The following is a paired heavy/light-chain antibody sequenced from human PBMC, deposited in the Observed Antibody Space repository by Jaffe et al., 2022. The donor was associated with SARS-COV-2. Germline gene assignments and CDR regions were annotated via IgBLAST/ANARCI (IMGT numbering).Heavy chain of an antibody. CDR2: IYSGGST. D-gene: IGHD2-2*01. V-gene: IGHV3-53*01. Sequence: EVQLVESGGGLIQPGGSLRLSCAASGFTVSSNYMSWVRQAPGKGLEWVSVIYSGGSTYYADSVKGRFTISRDNSKNTLYLQMNSLRAEDTAVYYCARGVGPYCSSTSCYWGDHWFDPWGQGTLVTVSS. J-gene: IGHJ5*02. CDR3: ARGVGPYCSSTSCYWGDHWFDP. CDR1: GFTVSSNY.
Light chain of an antibody. V-gene: IGLV1-47*01. Sequence: QSVLTQPPSASGTPGQRVTISCSGSSSNIGSNYVYWYQQLPGTAPKLLIYRNNQRPSGVPDRFSGSKSGTSASLAISGLRSEDEADYYCAAWDDSLSAFYVFGTGTKVTVL. CDR3: AAWDDSLSAFYV. CDR1: SSNIGSNY. J-gene: IGLJ1*01. CDR2: RNN.